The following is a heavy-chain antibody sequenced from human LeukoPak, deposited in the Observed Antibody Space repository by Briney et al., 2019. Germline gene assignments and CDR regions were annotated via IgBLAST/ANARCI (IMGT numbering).Heavy chain of an antibody. D-gene: IGHD2-8*01. J-gene: IGHJ3*01. Sequence: GGSVRLSCAGSGFSFGSYPMSWVRQAPGQGLEWVSSISDFVDNTYYADSVKGRFTISRDNSEKSLYLQMSSLRVEDTAVYYCAKGKINHNGAFDAWGQGTRVTVSS. V-gene: IGHV3-23*01. CDR1: GFSFGSYP. CDR2: ISDFVDNT. CDR3: AKGKINHNGAFDA.